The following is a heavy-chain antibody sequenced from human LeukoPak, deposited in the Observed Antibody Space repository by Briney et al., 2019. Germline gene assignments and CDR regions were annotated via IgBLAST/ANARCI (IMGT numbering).Heavy chain of an antibody. CDR2: ISSSSSYI. J-gene: IGHJ6*04. D-gene: IGHD3-10*01. CDR3: ARFVLWFGDTSYGMDV. Sequence: GGSLRLSCAASGFSFSDYSMNWVRQAPGKGLEWVSSISSSSSYIYYADSVKGRFTISRDNAKNSLYLQMNSLRAEDTAVYYCARFVLWFGDTSYGMDVWGKGTTVTV. CDR1: GFSFSDYS. V-gene: IGHV3-21*01.